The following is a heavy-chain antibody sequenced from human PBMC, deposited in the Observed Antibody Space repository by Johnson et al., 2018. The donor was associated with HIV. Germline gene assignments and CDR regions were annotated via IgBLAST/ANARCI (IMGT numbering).Heavy chain of an antibody. CDR3: ARPITRGASDI. CDR2: IKGDGSEK. Sequence: VQLVESGGGLVQPGGSLRLSCRASGFTFSNNWMNWVRQAQGKGLEWVANIKGDGSEKYHVDSVGGRFTISRDNAKNSLYLQMDSLRAEDTAIYYCARPITRGASDIWGQGTMVTVSS. J-gene: IGHJ3*02. D-gene: IGHD1-14*01. V-gene: IGHV3-7*05. CDR1: GFTFSNNW.